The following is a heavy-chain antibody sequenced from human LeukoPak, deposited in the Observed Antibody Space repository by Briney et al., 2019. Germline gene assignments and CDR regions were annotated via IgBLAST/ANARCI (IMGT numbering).Heavy chain of an antibody. Sequence: SETLSLTCAVYGGSFSGYYWSWIRQPPGKGLEWIGEINHSGSTNYNPSLKSRVTISVDTSKNQFSLKLSSVTAADTAVYYCARGGGSSWYGWFDPWAREPWSPSPQ. CDR2: INHSGST. CDR3: ARGGGSSWYGWFDP. D-gene: IGHD6-13*01. J-gene: IGHJ5*02. CDR1: GGSFSGYY. V-gene: IGHV4-34*01.